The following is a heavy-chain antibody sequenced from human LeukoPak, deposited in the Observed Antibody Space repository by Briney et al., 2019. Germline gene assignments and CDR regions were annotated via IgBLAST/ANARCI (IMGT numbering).Heavy chain of an antibody. CDR1: GGSFSGYY. D-gene: IGHD2-8*01. CDR2: INHSGST. V-gene: IGHV4-34*01. CDR3: ARGGFNGHGALRS. Sequence: PSETLSLTCAVYGGSFSGYYWSWIRQPPGKGLEWIGEINHSGSTNYNPSLKSRVTISVDTSKNQFSLKLSSVTAADTAVYSCARGGFNGHGALRSWGQGTLVTVSS. J-gene: IGHJ5*02.